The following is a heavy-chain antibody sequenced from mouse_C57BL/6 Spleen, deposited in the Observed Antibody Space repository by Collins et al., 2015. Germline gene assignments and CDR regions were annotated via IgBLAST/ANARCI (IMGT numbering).Heavy chain of an antibody. CDR1: GYSITGGYY. J-gene: IGHJ1*03. Sequence: SQSLSLTCSVTGYSITGGYYWNWIRQFPGNKLEWMGYISYDGSNNYNPSLKNRISITRDTSKNQFFLKLNSVTTEDTATYYCAREYFDVWGTGTTVTVSS. V-gene: IGHV3-6*01. CDR2: ISYDGSN. CDR3: AREYFDV.